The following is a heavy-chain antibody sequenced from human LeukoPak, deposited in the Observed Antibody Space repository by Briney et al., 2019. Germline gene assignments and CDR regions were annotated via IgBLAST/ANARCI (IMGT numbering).Heavy chain of an antibody. J-gene: IGHJ4*02. CDR3: ARVNVCPRCHFDY. CDR2: IWYDGSNV. Sequence: GRSLRLSCAASGFTFSSYGMHWVRQAPGKGLEWVAVIWYDGSNVYYADSVKGRFTISRDNSKNTLYLQMNSLRAEDTAVYYCARVNVCPRCHFDYWGQGTLVTVSS. D-gene: IGHD3-16*01. V-gene: IGHV3-33*08. CDR1: GFTFSSYG.